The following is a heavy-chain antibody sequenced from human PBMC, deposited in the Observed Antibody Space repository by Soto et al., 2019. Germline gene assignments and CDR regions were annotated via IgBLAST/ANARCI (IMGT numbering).Heavy chain of an antibody. Sequence: EVQLVESGGGLVQPGGSLRLSCAASGFTFSSYWMHWVRQTPEKGLVWVSHINSDGSSTNYADSVRGRFTSSRDNAKNTLDLQMNSLRAEDTAVYYCASLGGSGWKAYWGQGTLVTVSS. CDR3: ASLGGSGWKAY. V-gene: IGHV3-74*01. CDR1: GFTFSSYW. CDR2: INSDGSST. J-gene: IGHJ4*02. D-gene: IGHD6-19*01.